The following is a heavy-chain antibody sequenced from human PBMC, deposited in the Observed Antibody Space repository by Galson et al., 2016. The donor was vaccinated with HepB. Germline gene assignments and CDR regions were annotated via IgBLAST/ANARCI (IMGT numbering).Heavy chain of an antibody. J-gene: IGHJ5*02. V-gene: IGHV3-53*01. CDR2: IYSGGNT. CDR3: ASARKVFGPFDP. Sequence: SLRLSCAASEFSVSTNFIHWVRQAPGKGPEWVSLIYSGGNTYHADSVKGRCTISRDNSKNTVYLQMNSLKDEDTAVYYCASARKVFGPFDPWGQGTLATVSS. CDR1: EFSVSTNF. D-gene: IGHD3-3*01.